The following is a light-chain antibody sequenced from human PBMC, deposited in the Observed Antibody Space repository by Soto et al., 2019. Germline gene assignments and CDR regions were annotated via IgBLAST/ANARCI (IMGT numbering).Light chain of an antibody. CDR3: QQLKSYPLT. J-gene: IGKJ4*01. V-gene: IGKV3-15*01. CDR2: GAS. CDR1: QNIHTN. Sequence: EIVMTQSPATLSVSPGERATLSCRAGQNIHTNLAWYQQKPGQAPRLLFYGASTGATGLPARFSGSGSGTEFALTISSLQPEDSATYYCQQLKSYPLTFGGGTKVDIK.